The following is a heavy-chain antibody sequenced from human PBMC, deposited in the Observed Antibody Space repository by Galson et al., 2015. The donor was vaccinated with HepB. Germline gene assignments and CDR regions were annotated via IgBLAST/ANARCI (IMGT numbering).Heavy chain of an antibody. CDR1: GFTVSSNY. J-gene: IGHJ4*02. V-gene: IGHV3-66*02. CDR3: ARDPPFDY. Sequence: SLRLSCAASGFTVSSNYMSWVRQAPGKGLEWVSVIYSGGSIYYADSVKGRFTISRDNSKNTLYLQMNSLRAEDTAVYYCARDPPFDYWGQGTLVTVSS. CDR2: IYSGGSI.